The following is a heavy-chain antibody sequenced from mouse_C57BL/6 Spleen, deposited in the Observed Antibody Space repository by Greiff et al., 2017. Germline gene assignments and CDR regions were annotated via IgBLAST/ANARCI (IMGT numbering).Heavy chain of an antibody. CDR3: ARVIYYGNLYYFDY. J-gene: IGHJ2*01. CDR2: IHPNSGRT. CDR1: GYTFTSYW. V-gene: IGHV1-64*01. D-gene: IGHD2-1*01. Sequence: QVQLQQPGAELVKPGASVKLSCKASGYTFTSYWMHWVKQRPGQGLEWIGMIHPNSGRTNYNEKFKSKATLTVDKSSSTAYMQLSSLTSEDSAVYYCARVIYYGNLYYFDYWGQGTTLTVSS.